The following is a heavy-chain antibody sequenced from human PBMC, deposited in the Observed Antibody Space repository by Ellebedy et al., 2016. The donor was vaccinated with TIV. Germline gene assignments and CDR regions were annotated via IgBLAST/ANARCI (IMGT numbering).Heavy chain of an antibody. J-gene: IGHJ6*02. D-gene: IGHD1-1*01. V-gene: IGHV1-18*01. CDR1: GYTFINWG. CDR2: VSGDNGNR. CDR3: ARAGNDYSVMDV. Sequence: AASVKVSCKAFGYTFINWGISWVRQVPGQGLEWMGWVSGDNGNRKYAQKVQGRVTMTTDTSTTTAYMELRTLTSDDPAVFFCARAGNDYSVMDVWGQGTTVILSS.